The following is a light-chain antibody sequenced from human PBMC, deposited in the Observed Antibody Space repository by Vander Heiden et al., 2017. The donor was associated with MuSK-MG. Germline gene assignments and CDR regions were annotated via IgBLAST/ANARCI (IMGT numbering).Light chain of an antibody. Sequence: DIVMTQTPLSLSVTPGQPASISCKSSQSLLPSDGRTYLYWYLQRPGQPPQLLIHEGSNRCSGVPDRFSGSGSGTDFTLRISRVEAEDVGIYYCRHSLQLPLTFGGGTKVEIK. CDR1: QSLLPSDGRTY. V-gene: IGKV2D-29*01. CDR2: EGS. CDR3: RHSLQLPLT. J-gene: IGKJ4*01.